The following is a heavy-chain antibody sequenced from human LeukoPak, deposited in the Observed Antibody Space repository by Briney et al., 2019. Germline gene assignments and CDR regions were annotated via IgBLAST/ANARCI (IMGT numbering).Heavy chain of an antibody. V-gene: IGHV3-23*01. CDR3: AKRITMITSPYFDH. CDR2: IGGDGGNT. CDR1: GFTFSNYA. J-gene: IGHJ4*02. D-gene: IGHD3-22*01. Sequence: GGSLRLSCAASGFTFSNYAMSWVRQAPGKGLEWVSTIGGDGGNTYYADSVKGRFTISRDNSKNTLYLQMSSLRAEDTAVHYCAKRITMITSPYFDHWGQGTLVTVSS.